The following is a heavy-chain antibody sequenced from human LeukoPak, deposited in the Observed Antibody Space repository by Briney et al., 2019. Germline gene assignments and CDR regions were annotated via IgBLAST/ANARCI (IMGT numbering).Heavy chain of an antibody. CDR2: IYSSGST. CDR1: GGSISNYY. V-gene: IGHV4-4*07. CDR3: ARASGSSGWYAFDF. D-gene: IGHD6-19*01. J-gene: IGHJ4*02. Sequence: PSETLSLTCTVSGGSISNYYWSWIRQPAGKGLEWIGRIYSSGSTNYNPSLESRVTMSVDTSKNQFSLKLKSVTAADTAVYNCARASGSSGWYAFDFWGQGTLVTVSS.